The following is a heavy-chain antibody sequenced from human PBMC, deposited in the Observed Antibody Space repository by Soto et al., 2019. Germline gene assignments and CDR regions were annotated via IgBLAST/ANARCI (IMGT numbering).Heavy chain of an antibody. CDR3: ARVFYDSSGYYFDY. V-gene: IGHV3-23*01. CDR1: GFTFNNYA. CDR2: IGGGGGTT. Sequence: GGSLRLSCAASGFTFNNYAMTWVRQAPGKGLEWVSIIGGGGGTTGYIDSVKGRFTISRDNSKNTVYLQMNSLRAEDTAVYYCARVFYDSSGYYFDYWGQGTLVTVSS. J-gene: IGHJ4*02. D-gene: IGHD3-22*01.